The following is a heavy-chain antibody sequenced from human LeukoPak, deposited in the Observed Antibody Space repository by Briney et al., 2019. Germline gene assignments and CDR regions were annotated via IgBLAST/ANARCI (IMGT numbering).Heavy chain of an antibody. D-gene: IGHD2/OR15-2a*01. Sequence: GESLRLSCAASGFTISSNYMSWVRQAPGKGPEWLSVIYPGGDAYYAEFVEGRFAISRDSSRNTLYLQLNNLRAEDTAVYYCARTLVEIATFDAFDIWGQGTMVTVSS. CDR2: IYPGGDA. CDR1: GFTISSNY. J-gene: IGHJ3*02. V-gene: IGHV3-53*01. CDR3: ARTLVEIATFDAFDI.